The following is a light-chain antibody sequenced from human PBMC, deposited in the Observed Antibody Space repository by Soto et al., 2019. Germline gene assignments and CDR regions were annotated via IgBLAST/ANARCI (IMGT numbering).Light chain of an antibody. CDR3: GSWDSSLSAYV. V-gene: IGLV1-51*01. CDR1: NSNIGGNS. J-gene: IGLJ1*01. Sequence: VLTQPPSVSAAPGQKVTISCSGSNSNIGGNSVSWYQQLPGTAPKLLIYDDDKRPSGIPDRFSGSKSGTSATLGITGFQTGDEADYYCGSWDSSLSAYVFATGTKVTVL. CDR2: DDD.